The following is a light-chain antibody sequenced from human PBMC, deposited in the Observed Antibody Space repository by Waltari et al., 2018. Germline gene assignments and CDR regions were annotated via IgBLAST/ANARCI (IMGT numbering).Light chain of an antibody. V-gene: IGLV1-40*01. Sequence: QSILTQPPSVSGAPGQRVTISCTGSNSNFGAGYDVHWYQQLPGAAPKLLIYRNNHRPSGVPERFSGSKSGTSASLVITGLQADDEADYFCQSYDSGLKDGGIFGGGTKLTVL. CDR2: RNN. J-gene: IGLJ2*01. CDR1: NSNFGAGYD. CDR3: QSYDSGLKDGGI.